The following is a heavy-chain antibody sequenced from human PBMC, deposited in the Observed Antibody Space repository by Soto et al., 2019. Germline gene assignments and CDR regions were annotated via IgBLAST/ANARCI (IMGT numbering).Heavy chain of an antibody. CDR2: IVVGSGNT. Sequence: GASVKVSCKASGFTFTSSAMQWVRQARGQRLEWIGWIVVGSGNTNYAQKFQERVTITRDMSTGTAYMELSSLRSEDTAVYYCAARNPGGYSGYELPYSYYMDVWGKGTTVTVSS. CDR3: AARNPGGYSGYELPYSYYMDV. CDR1: GFTFTSSA. D-gene: IGHD5-12*01. V-gene: IGHV1-58*02. J-gene: IGHJ6*03.